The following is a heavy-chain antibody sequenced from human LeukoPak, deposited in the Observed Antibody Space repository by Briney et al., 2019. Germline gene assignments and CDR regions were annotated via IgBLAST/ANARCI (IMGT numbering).Heavy chain of an antibody. CDR1: GFTFSSYW. CDR2: VSSEGKST. Sequence: PGRSLRLSCAASGFTFSSYWMHWVRQAPGKGLEWVSRVSSEGKSTSFADSVKGRFTISRDNAKNTLYLQMSGLRAEDTAVYYCTRGPEMTFYYFDSWGQGTLVTVSS. J-gene: IGHJ4*02. V-gene: IGHV3-74*01. CDR3: TRGPEMTFYYFDS. D-gene: IGHD2/OR15-2a*01.